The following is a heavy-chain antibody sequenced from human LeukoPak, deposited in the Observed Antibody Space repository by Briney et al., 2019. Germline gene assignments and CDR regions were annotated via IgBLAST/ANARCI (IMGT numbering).Heavy chain of an antibody. CDR1: GFTFSTYS. CDR3: ARGARYCTSTSCQVRYYMDV. J-gene: IGHJ6*03. Sequence: QPGGSLRLSCAASGFTFSTYSMHWVRQASGKGLEWVGRIRSKANSYATAYAASVKGRFTISRDDSKNTAYLQVNSLRVEDTAVYYCARGARYCTSTSCQVRYYMDVWGKGTTVTISS. V-gene: IGHV3-73*01. D-gene: IGHD2-2*01. CDR2: IRSKANSYAT.